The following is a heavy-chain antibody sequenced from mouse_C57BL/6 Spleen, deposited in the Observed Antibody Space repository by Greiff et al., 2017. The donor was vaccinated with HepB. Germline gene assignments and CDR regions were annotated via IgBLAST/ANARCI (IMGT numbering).Heavy chain of an antibody. CDR1: GYAFSSSW. Sequence: QVQLKQSGPELVKPGASVKISCKASGYAFSSSWMNWVKQRPGKGLEWIGRIYPGDGDTNYNGKFKGKATLTADKSSSTAYMQLSSLTSEDSAVYFCATNYGNPAYFDVWGTGTTVTVSS. CDR2: IYPGDGDT. J-gene: IGHJ1*03. V-gene: IGHV1-82*01. D-gene: IGHD2-1*01. CDR3: ATNYGNPAYFDV.